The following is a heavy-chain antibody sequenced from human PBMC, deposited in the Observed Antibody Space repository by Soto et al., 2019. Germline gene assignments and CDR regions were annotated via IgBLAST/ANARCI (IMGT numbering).Heavy chain of an antibody. J-gene: IGHJ1*01. V-gene: IGHV1-3*01. D-gene: IGHD6-6*01. Sequence: GASVQVSCKASGYTFTSYAMHLVRQAPGQRLEXMXXXNXGXGXTXXXXKFQGRVTITRDTSASTAYMELSSLRSEDTAVYYCVMSIPTSIQHWGQGTLLTVSS. CDR1: GYTFTSYA. CDR3: VMSIPTSIQH. CDR2: XNXGXGXT.